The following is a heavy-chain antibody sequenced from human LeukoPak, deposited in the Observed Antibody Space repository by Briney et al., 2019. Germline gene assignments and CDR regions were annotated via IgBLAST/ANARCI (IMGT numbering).Heavy chain of an antibody. CDR3: ARDVRGGDY. V-gene: IGHV3-7*01. Sequence: GGSLRLSCAASGFTLSSYWMSWVRQAPGKGLEWVANIKQDGSENYYVDSVKGRFTISRDNAKNSLYLQMNSLRAEDTAVYYCARDVRGGDYWGQGTLVTVSS. D-gene: IGHD3-10*01. J-gene: IGHJ4*02. CDR1: GFTLSSYW. CDR2: IKQDGSEN.